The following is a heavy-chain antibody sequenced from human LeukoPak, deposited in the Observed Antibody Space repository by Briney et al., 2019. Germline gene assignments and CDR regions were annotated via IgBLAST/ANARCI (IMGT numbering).Heavy chain of an antibody. V-gene: IGHV3-30-3*01. J-gene: IGHJ4*02. D-gene: IGHD2-21*02. CDR3: AKGAPLTRTPDY. Sequence: GGSLRLSCAASGFTFSSYAMHWVRQAPGKGLEWVAVISYDGSNKYYADSVKGRFTISRDNSKNTLYLQMNSLRAEDTALYYCAKGAPLTRTPDYWGQGTLVTVSS. CDR1: GFTFSSYA. CDR2: ISYDGSNK.